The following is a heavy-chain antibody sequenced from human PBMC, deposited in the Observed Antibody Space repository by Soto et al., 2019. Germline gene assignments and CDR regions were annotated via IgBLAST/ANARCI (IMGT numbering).Heavy chain of an antibody. Sequence: QVQLQESGPGLVKPSETLSLTCTVSGGSISSYYWSWIRQPPGKGLEWIGYIHYSGSTNYNPSLKSRVTISVDTSKNPFSLKQSSVTAADTAVYYCARVEGYCSGGSCPGADAFDIWGQGTMVTVSS. J-gene: IGHJ3*02. CDR3: ARVEGYCSGGSCPGADAFDI. CDR1: GGSISSYY. D-gene: IGHD2-15*01. V-gene: IGHV4-59*01. CDR2: IHYSGST.